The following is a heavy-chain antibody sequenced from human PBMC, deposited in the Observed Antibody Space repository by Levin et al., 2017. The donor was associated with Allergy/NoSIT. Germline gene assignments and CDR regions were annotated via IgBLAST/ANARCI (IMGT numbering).Heavy chain of an antibody. CDR2: ISGYNGNT. Sequence: ASVKVSCKASGYTFAIHGLSWVRQAPGQGLEWMGWISGYNGNTDYAQKFQGRLTMTTDTSTTTVYMELRSLRADDTAIYYCARVDYSESGGYYAYWGQGSLVTVST. CDR1: GYTFAIHG. J-gene: IGHJ4*02. D-gene: IGHD3-22*01. V-gene: IGHV1-18*01. CDR3: ARVDYSESGGYYAY.